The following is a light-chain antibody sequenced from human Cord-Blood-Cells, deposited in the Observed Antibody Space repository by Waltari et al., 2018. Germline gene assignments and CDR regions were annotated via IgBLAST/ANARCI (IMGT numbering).Light chain of an antibody. CDR1: SSDVGCSNS. CDR3: SSYTSSSTYV. J-gene: IGLJ1*01. CDR2: EVS. V-gene: IGLV2-14*01. Sequence: QSALTQPASVSGSPGQSITIPCTGTSSDVGCSNSVSWSQQHPGKAPKLMIHEVSNRPSGVSNRFSGSKSGNTASLTISGLQAEDEADYYCSSYTSSSTYVFGTGTKVTVL.